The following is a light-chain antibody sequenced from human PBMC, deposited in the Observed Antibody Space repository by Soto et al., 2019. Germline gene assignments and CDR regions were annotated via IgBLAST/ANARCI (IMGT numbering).Light chain of an antibody. CDR2: GAS. V-gene: IGKV3-20*01. Sequence: ESMLTQSPATLSLSPGERATLSCRASQSVRSYLAWYQQKPGQAPRLLIYGASSRATGIPDRFSGSGSGTDFTLTISRLEPEDFAVYYCQQYGSSGTFGQGTKVDIK. CDR3: QQYGSSGT. J-gene: IGKJ1*01. CDR1: QSVRSY.